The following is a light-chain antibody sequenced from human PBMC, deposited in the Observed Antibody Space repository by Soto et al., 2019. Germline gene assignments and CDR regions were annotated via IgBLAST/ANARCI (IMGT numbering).Light chain of an antibody. V-gene: IGKV3-20*01. J-gene: IGKJ4*01. CDR1: QSVANNY. CDR3: EQYGSTPRT. CDR2: DAS. Sequence: EIVLTQSPGTLSLSPGERATLSCRASQSVANNYFAWYQQKPGQPPRFLIDDASSRATGIPDRFSGSWSGTDFALTSSRLEPEDFAVYYCEQYGSTPRTFGCGTKVEIK.